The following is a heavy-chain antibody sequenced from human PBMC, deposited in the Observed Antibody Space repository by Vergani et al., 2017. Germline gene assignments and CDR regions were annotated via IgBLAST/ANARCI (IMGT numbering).Heavy chain of an antibody. CDR3: TXPTMWELRYYFDY. Sequence: EVQPVESGGGLVKPGGSLRLSCTTSGFTLSRAWMSWVRQAPGKGLEWVARIRPKTDGETTDYAAPVKGRFTISRDDSKNTLYLQMNSLKTEDTAVYYCTXPTMWELRYYFDYWGQGTLVTVSS. V-gene: IGHV3-15*01. CDR2: IRPKTDGETT. CDR1: GFTLSRAW. D-gene: IGHD3-9*01. J-gene: IGHJ4*02.